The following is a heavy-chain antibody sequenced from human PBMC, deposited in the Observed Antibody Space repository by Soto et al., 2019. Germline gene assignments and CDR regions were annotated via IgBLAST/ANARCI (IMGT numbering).Heavy chain of an antibody. CDR3: AHSLNYDILTGYYNNWFDP. Sequence: GSGPTLVNPTQTLTLTCTFSGFSLSTSGVGVGWIRQPPGKALEWLALIYWDDDKRYSPSLKSRLTITKDTSKNQVVLTMTNMDPVDTATYYCAHSLNYDILTGYYNNWFDPWGQGTLVTVSS. CDR1: GFSLSTSGVG. D-gene: IGHD3-9*01. V-gene: IGHV2-5*02. J-gene: IGHJ5*02. CDR2: IYWDDDK.